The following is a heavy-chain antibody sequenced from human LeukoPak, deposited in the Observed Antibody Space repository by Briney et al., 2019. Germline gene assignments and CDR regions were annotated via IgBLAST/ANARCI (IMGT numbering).Heavy chain of an antibody. V-gene: IGHV4-59*01. J-gene: IGHJ4*02. CDR2: IYYSGST. Sequence: KPSETLSLTCTVSGGSISSYYWSWIRQPPGKGLEWIGYIYYSGSTNYNPSLKSRVTISVDTSKNQFSLKLSSVTAADTAVYYCARVCSGGSCYSEIDYWGQGTLVTVSS. D-gene: IGHD2-15*01. CDR3: ARVCSGGSCYSEIDY. CDR1: GGSISSYY.